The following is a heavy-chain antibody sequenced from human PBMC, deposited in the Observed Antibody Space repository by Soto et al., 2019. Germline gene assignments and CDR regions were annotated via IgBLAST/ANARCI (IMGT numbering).Heavy chain of an antibody. CDR3: ARFTYKSGFNWFDP. Sequence: SETLSLTCTVSGASINSDYWSWIRQSPGKGLEWIGYIYHMGGTDYDPSLKSRVTISIDKSKNQFSLNLRSVTAADTAVYFCARFTYKSGFNWFDPWGQGTQVTVSS. D-gene: IGHD5-12*01. J-gene: IGHJ5*02. CDR1: GASINSDY. CDR2: IYHMGGT. V-gene: IGHV4-59*03.